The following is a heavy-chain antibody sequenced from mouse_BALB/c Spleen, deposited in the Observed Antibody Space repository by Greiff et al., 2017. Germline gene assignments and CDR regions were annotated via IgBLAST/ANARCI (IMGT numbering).Heavy chain of an antibody. CDR3: ARPSSGWFAY. CDR2: INPSTGYT. J-gene: IGHJ3*01. CDR1: GYTFTSYW. V-gene: IGHV1-7*01. Sequence: QVQLKESGAELAKPGASVKMSCKASGYTFTSYWMHWVKQRPGQGLEWIGYINPSTGYTEYNQKFKDKATLTADKSSSTAYMQLSSLTSEDSAVYYCARPSSGWFAYWGQGTLVTVSA.